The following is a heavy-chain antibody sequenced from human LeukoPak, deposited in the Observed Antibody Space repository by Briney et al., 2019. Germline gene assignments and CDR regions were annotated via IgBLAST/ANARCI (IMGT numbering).Heavy chain of an antibody. D-gene: IGHD3-22*01. CDR3: ARDPIRPYYYDSSGYGAFDI. J-gene: IGHJ3*02. CDR2: IYTSGST. CDR1: GGSISRGSYY. Sequence: SETLSLTCTVSGGSISRGSYYWSWIRQPAGKGLEWIGRIYTSGSTNYNPSLKSRVTISVDTSKNQFSLKLSSVTAADTAAYYCARDPIRPYYYDSSGYGAFDIWGQGTMVTVSS. V-gene: IGHV4-61*02.